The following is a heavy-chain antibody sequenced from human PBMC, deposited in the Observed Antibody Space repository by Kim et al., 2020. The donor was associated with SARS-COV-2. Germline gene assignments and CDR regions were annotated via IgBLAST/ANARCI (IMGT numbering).Heavy chain of an antibody. D-gene: IGHD3-10*01. Sequence: SETLSLTCAVSGASISSHGYFWAWIRQPPGRGLEWILSLSYSGRTYYNPSLERRVTTSLDTSKTQFSLQLTSVTAADTTVYHCARLYACTGSYTAYYFD. CDR3: ARLYACTGSYTAYYFD. J-gene: IGHJ4*01. CDR2: LSYSGRT. CDR1: GASISSHGYF. V-gene: IGHV4-39*01.